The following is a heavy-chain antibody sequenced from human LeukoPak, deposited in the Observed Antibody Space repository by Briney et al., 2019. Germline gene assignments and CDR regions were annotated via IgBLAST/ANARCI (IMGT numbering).Heavy chain of an antibody. CDR2: IYASGST. J-gene: IGHJ4*02. CDR1: GGSISSGGYY. V-gene: IGHV4-31*01. Sequence: PSQTLSLTCTVSGGSISSGGYYWSWLRQHPGKGLEWISYIYASGSTYSTPPLRRHVTISVDTAKNHFSLQLSSVTAADTAVYYCARHQALSGYYSAPFDYWGQGTLVTVSS. D-gene: IGHD3-22*01. CDR3: ARHQALSGYYSAPFDY.